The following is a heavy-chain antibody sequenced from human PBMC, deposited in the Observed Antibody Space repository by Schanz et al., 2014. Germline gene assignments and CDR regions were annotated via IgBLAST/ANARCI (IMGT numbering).Heavy chain of an antibody. V-gene: IGHV4-39*02. D-gene: IGHD3-10*01. Sequence: QLQLQESGPGLVIPSETLSLTCTVSGGSISSSTYYWGWIRQPPGKGPEWIGTIDDTGSTYYTPSLRGRLPWPVATSKTHLSGHLPSVTAADTAVYYCARLMVPGWFDPWGQGQLVTVSS. CDR2: IDDTGST. J-gene: IGHJ5*02. CDR1: GGSISSSTYY. CDR3: ARLMVPGWFDP.